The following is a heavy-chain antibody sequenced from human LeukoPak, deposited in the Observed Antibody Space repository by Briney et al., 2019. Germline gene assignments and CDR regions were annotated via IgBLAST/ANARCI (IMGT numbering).Heavy chain of an antibody. CDR1: GYXFTGYY. V-gene: IGHV1-2*02. CDR3: ARTRGYGDFYFDY. D-gene: IGHD4-17*01. J-gene: IGHJ4*02. Sequence: ASVKVSCMASGYXFTGYYMHWVRQAPGQGLEWLGWINPNSGGTNYAQKFQGRVTMTRDTSISTAYMELSRLRSDDTAVYYCARTRGYGDFYFDYWGQGTLVTVSS. CDR2: INPNSGGT.